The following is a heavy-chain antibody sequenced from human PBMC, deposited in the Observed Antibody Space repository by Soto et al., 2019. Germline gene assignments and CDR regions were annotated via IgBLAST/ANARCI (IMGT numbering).Heavy chain of an antibody. CDR3: ARRSAYDILTGYYYFDF. J-gene: IGHJ4*02. Sequence: PGESLKISCKGSGYSFTNYWIAWVRQMPGKGLEWMGIIQPYDSDTRYSPSFQGQVTISADKSINTAYLQWSSLKASDTAMYYCARRSAYDILTGYYYFDFWAQGTLVTVSS. CDR1: GYSFTNYW. V-gene: IGHV5-51*01. CDR2: IQPYDSDT. D-gene: IGHD3-9*01.